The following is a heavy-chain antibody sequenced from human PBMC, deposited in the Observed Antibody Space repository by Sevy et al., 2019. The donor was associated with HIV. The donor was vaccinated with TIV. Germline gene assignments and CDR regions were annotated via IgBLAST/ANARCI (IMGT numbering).Heavy chain of an antibody. D-gene: IGHD2-21*02. CDR2: INPSGGYT. CDR1: GYTFSNFD. J-gene: IGHJ4*02. Sequence: ASVKVSCKASGYTFSNFDIHWVRQAPGQALECIGLINPSGGYTNYAQSLQGRVTMTRDTSATTVYMELRSLRSEDTAVYYCARMLSCGGACYYFDSWGQGTLVTVSS. CDR3: ARMLSCGGACYYFDS. V-gene: IGHV1-46*04.